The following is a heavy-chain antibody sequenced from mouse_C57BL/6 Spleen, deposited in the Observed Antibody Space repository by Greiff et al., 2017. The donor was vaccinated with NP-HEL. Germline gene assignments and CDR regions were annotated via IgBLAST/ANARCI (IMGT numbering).Heavy chain of an antibody. Sequence: EVKLVESGAELVKPGASVKLSCTASGFNIKDYYMHWVKQRTEQGLEWIGRIDPEDGETKYAPKFQGKATITADTSSNTAYLQLSSLTSEDTAVYYCARRYGSSTGYWYFDVWGTGTTVTVSS. V-gene: IGHV14-2*01. CDR2: IDPEDGET. CDR1: GFNIKDYY. D-gene: IGHD1-1*01. J-gene: IGHJ1*03. CDR3: ARRYGSSTGYWYFDV.